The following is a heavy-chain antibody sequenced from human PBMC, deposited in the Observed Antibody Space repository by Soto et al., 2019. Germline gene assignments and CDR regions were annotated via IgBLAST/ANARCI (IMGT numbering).Heavy chain of an antibody. CDR1: GGTFSSYA. CDR3: AGRLSWGDVVSVV. V-gene: IGHV1-69*01. D-gene: IGHD3-16*01. Sequence: QVQLVQSGAEVKKPGSPVKVSCKASGGTFSSYAISWVRQAPGQALEWMGGIIPIFGTANYAQKFQGRVTITADESTSTAYMELSSLRSEDTAVYYCAGRLSWGDVVSVVWGQGTTVTVSS. CDR2: IIPIFGTA. J-gene: IGHJ6*02.